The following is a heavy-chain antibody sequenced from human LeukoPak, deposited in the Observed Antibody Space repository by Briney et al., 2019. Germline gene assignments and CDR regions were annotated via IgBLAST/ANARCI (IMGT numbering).Heavy chain of an antibody. D-gene: IGHD1-26*01. V-gene: IGHV3-23*01. CDR2: ISGSSGST. Sequence: PGGSLRLSCAASGFTFSSYAMSWVRQAPGKGLEWVSAISGSSGSTYSADSVKGRFTISRDNSKDTLYLQMNSLRAEDTAVYYCAQQSGSRFDYWGQGTLVTVSS. J-gene: IGHJ4*02. CDR1: GFTFSSYA. CDR3: AQQSGSRFDY.